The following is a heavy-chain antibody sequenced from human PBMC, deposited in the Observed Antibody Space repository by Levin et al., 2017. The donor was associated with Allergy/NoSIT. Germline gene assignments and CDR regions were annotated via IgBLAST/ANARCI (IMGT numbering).Heavy chain of an antibody. J-gene: IGHJ6*02. CDR3: ITGAYSSGWYVDYYYYGMDV. CDR2: IKSKTDGGTT. V-gene: IGHV3-15*01. D-gene: IGHD6-19*01. Sequence: SGESLKISCAASGFTFSNAWMSWVRQAPGKGLEWVGRIKSKTDGGTTDYAAPVKGRFTISRDDSKNTLYLQMNSLKTEDTAVYYCITGAYSSGWYVDYYYYGMDVWGQGTTVTVSS. CDR1: GFTFSNAW.